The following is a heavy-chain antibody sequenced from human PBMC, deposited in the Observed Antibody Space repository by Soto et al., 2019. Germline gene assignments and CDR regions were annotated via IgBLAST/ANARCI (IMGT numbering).Heavy chain of an antibody. CDR1: GGSISSYY. Sequence: PSETLSLTCTVSGGSISSYYWSWIRQPPGKGLEWIGYIYYSGSTNYNPSLKSRVTISVDTSKNQFSLKLSSVTAADTAVYYCARKMVRAYYFDYWGQGTLVTVSS. V-gene: IGHV4-59*01. D-gene: IGHD3-10*01. CDR3: ARKMVRAYYFDY. CDR2: IYYSGST. J-gene: IGHJ4*02.